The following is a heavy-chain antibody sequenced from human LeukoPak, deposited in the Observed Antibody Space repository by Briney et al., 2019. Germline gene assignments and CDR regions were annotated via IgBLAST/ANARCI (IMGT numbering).Heavy chain of an antibody. CDR2: ISYDGSNK. Sequence: GRSLRHARAASGFTFSSYAMHWVRQAPGKGLEWVAVISYDGSNKYYADSVKGRFTISRDNSKNTLYLQMNSLRAEDTAVYYCAPLRAIWGQGTLVTVSS. J-gene: IGHJ4*02. D-gene: IGHD2-2*01. V-gene: IGHV3-30*01. CDR1: GFTFSSYA. CDR3: APLRAI.